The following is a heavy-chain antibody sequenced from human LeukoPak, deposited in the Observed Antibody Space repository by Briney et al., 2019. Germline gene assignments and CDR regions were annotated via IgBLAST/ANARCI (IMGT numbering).Heavy chain of an antibody. CDR3: ATEVGVSAAAFDL. D-gene: IGHD6-13*01. CDR1: GFTFSSYA. V-gene: IGHV3-23*01. J-gene: IGHJ3*01. Sequence: PGGSLRLSCAASGFTFSSYAMSWVRQAPGKGLEWVSSISGSGGSTYYADSVRGRFTISRDNAKNSVYLQMNGLRADDTAVYYCATEVGVSAAAFDLWGQGTMVTVSS. CDR2: ISGSGGST.